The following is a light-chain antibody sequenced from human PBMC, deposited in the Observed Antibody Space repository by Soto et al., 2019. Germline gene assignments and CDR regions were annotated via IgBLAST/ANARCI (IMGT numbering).Light chain of an antibody. J-gene: IGLJ1*01. CDR3: CSYAGSPRFV. CDR1: SSDVGRYNY. Sequence: QSALTQPRSVSGSPGQSVTISCTGTSSDVGRYNYVSWYQHHPGTAPKVMIYDVSERPSGVPDRFSGSKSGNTASLTISGLQAEDEDDYYCCSYAGSPRFVFGTGTKVTVL. V-gene: IGLV2-11*01. CDR2: DVS.